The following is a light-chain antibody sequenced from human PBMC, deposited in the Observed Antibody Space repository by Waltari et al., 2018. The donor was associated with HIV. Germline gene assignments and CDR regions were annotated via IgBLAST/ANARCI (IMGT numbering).Light chain of an antibody. J-gene: IGKJ2*01. CDR2: AAS. CDR3: QQSYSTQYT. CDR1: QSISSY. Sequence: IQMTQPPPSLSASVGDRVTITCRASQSISSYLNWYQQKPGKAPKLLIYAASSLQSGVPSRFSGSGSGTDFTLTISSLQPEDFATYYCQQSYSTQYTFGQGTKLEIK. V-gene: IGKV1-39*01.